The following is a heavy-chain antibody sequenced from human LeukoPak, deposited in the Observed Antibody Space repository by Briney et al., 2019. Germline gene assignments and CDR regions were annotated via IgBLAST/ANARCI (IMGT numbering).Heavy chain of an antibody. Sequence: PGGSLRLSCAASGFTFSSYSMNWVRQAPGKGLEWVSYISSSSSTIYYAGSVKGRFTISRDNAKNSLYLQMNSLRAEDTAVYYCARDHIDRLRVSWFDPWGQGTLVTVSS. D-gene: IGHD4-17*01. CDR2: ISSSSSTI. V-gene: IGHV3-48*01. J-gene: IGHJ5*02. CDR1: GFTFSSYS. CDR3: ARDHIDRLRVSWFDP.